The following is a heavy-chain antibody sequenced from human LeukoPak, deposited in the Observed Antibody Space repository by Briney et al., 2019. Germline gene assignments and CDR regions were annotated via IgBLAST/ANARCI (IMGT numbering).Heavy chain of an antibody. V-gene: IGHV3-74*01. J-gene: IGHJ4*02. CDR2: INSDGSST. CDR3: ARGASFGVLDY. Sequence: GGSLRLSCAASGFTFSSYWMHWVRQAPGKGLVWVSRINSDGSSTSYADSVKGRFTISRDNAKNTLYLQMNSLRAEDTAVCYCARGASFGVLDYWGQGTLVTVSS. D-gene: IGHD3-10*01. CDR1: GFTFSSYW.